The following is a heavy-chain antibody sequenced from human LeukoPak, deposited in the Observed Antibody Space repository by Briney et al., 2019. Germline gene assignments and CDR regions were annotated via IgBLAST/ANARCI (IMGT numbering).Heavy chain of an antibody. D-gene: IGHD2-2*01. V-gene: IGHV4-34*01. J-gene: IGHJ4*02. CDR3: ARSGYCSSTTCYHFDY. CDR1: GGSFSGYY. CDR2: ISHSGSA. Sequence: SETLSLTCAVYGGSFSGYYWSWIRQPPGKGLEWIGEISHSGSANYNPSLKSRVTISVDTSKNQFSLKLSSVTATDTAVYYCARSGYCSSTTCYHFDYWGQGTLVTVSS.